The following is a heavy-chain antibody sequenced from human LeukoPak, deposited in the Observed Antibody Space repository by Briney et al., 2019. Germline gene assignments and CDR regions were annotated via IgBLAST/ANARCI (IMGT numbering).Heavy chain of an antibody. D-gene: IGHD4-4*01. Sequence: ASVKVSCKASGYIFINYGISWVRQAPGQGLEWMGWISGYNGNTNYAQKFQGRVTMTAETSTSTAYMELRNLRSDDTAVYYCARSGATLTTHFNGWGQGTLVTVSS. J-gene: IGHJ4*02. CDR3: ARSGATLTTHFNG. CDR1: GYIFINYG. V-gene: IGHV1-18*01. CDR2: ISGYNGNT.